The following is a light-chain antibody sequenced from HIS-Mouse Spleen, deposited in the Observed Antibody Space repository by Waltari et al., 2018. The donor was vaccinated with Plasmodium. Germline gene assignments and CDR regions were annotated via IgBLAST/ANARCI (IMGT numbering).Light chain of an antibody. CDR2: GAS. CDR1: QSVSSSY. J-gene: IGKJ2*01. Sequence: EIVLTPSPATLSLAPGVRATLSCRASQSVSSSYLSWYQQKPGQAPRLLIYGASTRATGIPARFSGSGSGTDFTLTISSLQPEDFAVYYCQQDYNLPYTFGQGTKLEIK. V-gene: IGKV3D-7*01. CDR3: QQDYNLPYT.